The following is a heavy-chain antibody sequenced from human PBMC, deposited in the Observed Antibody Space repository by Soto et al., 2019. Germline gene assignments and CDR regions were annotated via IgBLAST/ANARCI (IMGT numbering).Heavy chain of an antibody. J-gene: IGHJ3*02. CDR1: GFSLSTSGMC. CDR2: IDWDDDK. Sequence: SGPTLVNPTQTLTLTCTFSGFSLSTSGMCVSWIRQPPGKALEWLALIDWDDDKYYSTSLKTRLTISKDTSKNQVVLTMTNMDPVDTATYYCSLILNTGYDFWSGYYLGAFDIWGQGTMVTVSS. CDR3: SLILNTGYDFWSGYYLGAFDI. D-gene: IGHD3-3*01. V-gene: IGHV2-70*01.